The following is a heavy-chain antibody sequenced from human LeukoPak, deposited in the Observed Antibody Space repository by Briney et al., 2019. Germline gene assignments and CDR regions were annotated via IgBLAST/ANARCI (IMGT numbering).Heavy chain of an antibody. D-gene: IGHD1-14*01. Sequence: GGSLRLSCAGSDAMHWVRQPPGKGLEWVSLISGDGFITKFSDSVKGRFIVSRDNSKNSLYLEMNSLRTEDTALYFCANGTGITAGLASWGQGTLVTVSS. J-gene: IGHJ5*02. CDR2: ISGDGFIT. CDR1: DA. CDR3: ANGTGITAGLAS. V-gene: IGHV3-43*02.